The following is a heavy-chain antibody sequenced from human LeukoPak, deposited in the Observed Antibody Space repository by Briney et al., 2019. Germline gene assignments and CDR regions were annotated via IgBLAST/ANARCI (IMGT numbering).Heavy chain of an antibody. J-gene: IGHJ6*02. Sequence: ASVKVSCTASGYTFTIYDINWVRQAPGQGLEWMGWMNPNSGNTGYAQKFQGRVTMTRNTSISTAYMELSSLRSEDTAVYYCARSSGWYYNYYGMDVWGQGTTVTVSS. CDR1: GYTFTIYD. CDR2: MNPNSGNT. D-gene: IGHD6-19*01. V-gene: IGHV1-8*01. CDR3: ARSSGWYYNYYGMDV.